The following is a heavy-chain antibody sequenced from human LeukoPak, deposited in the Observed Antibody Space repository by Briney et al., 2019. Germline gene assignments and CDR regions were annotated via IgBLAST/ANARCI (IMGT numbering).Heavy chain of an antibody. V-gene: IGHV3-33*01. CDR2: IWYDASNK. Sequence: GGSLRLSCAASGFTFSIHGMHWVRQAPGKGLEWVALIWYDASNKYYADSVRGRFTISRDNFKNTLYLQMNSLRAEDTAVYYCSRLSGSYLDYWGQGTVVTVSP. D-gene: IGHD1-26*01. CDR3: SRLSGSYLDY. CDR1: GFTFSIHG. J-gene: IGHJ4*02.